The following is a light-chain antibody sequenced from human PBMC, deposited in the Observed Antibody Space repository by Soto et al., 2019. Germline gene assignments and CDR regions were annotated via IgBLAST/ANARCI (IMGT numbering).Light chain of an antibody. Sequence: EIVMTQSPATLPVSPGERATLSCRASQRVSSKLAWYQQKPGQAPRLLIYGASTRATGIPARFSGSGSGTEFTLTISSLQSEDFAVYYCQHYNNWPAFGQGTKVAIK. V-gene: IGKV3-15*01. J-gene: IGKJ1*01. CDR3: QHYNNWPA. CDR2: GAS. CDR1: QRVSSK.